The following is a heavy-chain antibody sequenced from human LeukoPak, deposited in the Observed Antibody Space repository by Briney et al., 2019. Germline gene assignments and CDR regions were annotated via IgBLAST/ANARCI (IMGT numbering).Heavy chain of an antibody. V-gene: IGHV3-7*03. CDR2: INHNGNVN. CDR1: GFTFSSYW. Sequence: GGSLRLSCAASGFTFSSYWMNWARQAPGKGLEWVASINHNGNVNYYVDSVKGRFTISRDNAKNSLYLQMSNLRAEDAAVYFCARGGGLDVWGQGATVTVSS. D-gene: IGHD3-16*01. J-gene: IGHJ6*02. CDR3: ARGGGLDV.